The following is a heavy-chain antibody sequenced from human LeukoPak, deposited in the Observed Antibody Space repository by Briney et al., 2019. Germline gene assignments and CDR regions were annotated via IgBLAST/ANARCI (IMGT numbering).Heavy chain of an antibody. V-gene: IGHV3-48*01. CDR1: GFIFSTYS. Sequence: GGSLRLSCAASGFIFSTYSMNWVRQAPGKGLEWVSYIASSSSTRFYADSVKGRFTISRDNSQNTLYLQVNSLRAEDTAVYYCAKDRGSWAGLPNRGFDYWGQGTLVTVSS. D-gene: IGHD3/OR15-3a*01. CDR3: AKDRGSWAGLPNRGFDY. CDR2: IASSSSTR. J-gene: IGHJ4*02.